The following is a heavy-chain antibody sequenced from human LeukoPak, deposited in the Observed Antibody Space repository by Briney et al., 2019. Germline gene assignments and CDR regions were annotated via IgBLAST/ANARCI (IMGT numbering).Heavy chain of an antibody. J-gene: IGHJ4*02. V-gene: IGHV3-23*01. D-gene: IGHD5-18*01. Sequence: GGSLRLSCAASGFTFSSYAMSWVRQAPGKGLEWVSAISGSGGSTYSADSVKGRFTISRDISKNTLYLQMNSLRAEDTAVYYCAKDQRPRGYSFDYWGRGTLVTVSS. CDR2: ISGSGGST. CDR1: GFTFSSYA. CDR3: AKDQRPRGYSFDY.